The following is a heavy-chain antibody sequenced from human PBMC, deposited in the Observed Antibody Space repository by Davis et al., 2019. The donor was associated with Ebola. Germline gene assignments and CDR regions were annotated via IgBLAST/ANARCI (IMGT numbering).Heavy chain of an antibody. CDR2: IYYSGST. D-gene: IGHD2-15*01. J-gene: IGHJ5*02. CDR1: GGSVSSGSYY. CDR3: ARATRYEYCSGGSCWAYNWFDP. Sequence: MPSETLSLTCTVSGGSVSSGSYYWSWIRQPPGKGLEWIGYIYYSGSTNYNPSLKSRVTISVDTSKNQFSLKLSSVTAADTAVYYCARATRYEYCSGGSCWAYNWFDPWGQGTLVTVSS. V-gene: IGHV4-61*01.